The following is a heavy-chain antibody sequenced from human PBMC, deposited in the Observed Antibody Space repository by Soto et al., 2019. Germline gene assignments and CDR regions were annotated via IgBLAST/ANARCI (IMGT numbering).Heavy chain of an antibody. D-gene: IGHD5-12*01. CDR2: IYHSGST. CDR1: GGSSSSGGYS. Sequence: QLQLQESGSGLVKPSQTLSLTCAVSGGSSSSGGYSWSWIRQPPGKGLEWIGYIYHSGSTYYNPSLKSRVTISVDRSKNQFSLKLSSVTAADTAVYYCARDGSGGYSGYDHNWFDPWGQGTLVTVSS. CDR3: ARDGSGGYSGYDHNWFDP. V-gene: IGHV4-30-2*01. J-gene: IGHJ5*02.